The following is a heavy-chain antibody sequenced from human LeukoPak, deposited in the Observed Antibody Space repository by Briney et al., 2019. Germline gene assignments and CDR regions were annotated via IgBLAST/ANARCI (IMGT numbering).Heavy chain of an antibody. CDR3: ARDLSV. CDR1: GGSITHYY. Sequence: SETLSLSCTVSGGSITHYYWNLIRQPPGKGLELIGYTFYSGTTTYNPSLKSRVTISVDPSKNQFSLRLSSVTAADTAVYYCARDLSVWGRGTLVTVSS. V-gene: IGHV4-59*01. J-gene: IGHJ4*02. CDR2: TFYSGTT.